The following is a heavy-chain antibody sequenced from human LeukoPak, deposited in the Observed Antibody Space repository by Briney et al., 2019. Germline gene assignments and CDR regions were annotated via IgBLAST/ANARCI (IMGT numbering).Heavy chain of an antibody. D-gene: IGHD2-2*01. J-gene: IGHJ4*02. CDR1: GGSFSGYY. CDR3: ARAMSEDIVVVPAYYFDY. Sequence: SETLSLTCAVYGGSFSGYYWSWIRQTPGKGLEWIGEINHSGSTNYNPSLKSRVTISVDTSKNQFSLKLSSVTAADTAVYYCARAMSEDIVVVPAYYFDYWGQGTLVTVSS. V-gene: IGHV4-34*01. CDR2: INHSGST.